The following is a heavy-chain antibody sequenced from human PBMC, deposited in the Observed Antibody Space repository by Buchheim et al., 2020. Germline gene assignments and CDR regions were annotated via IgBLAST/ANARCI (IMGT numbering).Heavy chain of an antibody. V-gene: IGHV3-48*02. J-gene: IGHJ3*01. Sequence: EVQLVESGGGLVQPGGYLRLSCAASGFTLSSHSMNWVRQAPGKGLEWVSYITSNSRTTKYADSVKGRFTISRVNAKNSLYLQMNSLRDEDTAVYYCARDNKYSSAYNDVFDVWGQGT. CDR1: GFTLSSHS. CDR3: ARDNKYSSAYNDVFDV. D-gene: IGHD3-22*01. CDR2: ITSNSRTT.